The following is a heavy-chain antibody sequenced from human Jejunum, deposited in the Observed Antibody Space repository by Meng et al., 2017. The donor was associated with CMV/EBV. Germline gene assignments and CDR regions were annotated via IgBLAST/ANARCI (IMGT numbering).Heavy chain of an antibody. J-gene: IGHJ4*02. Sequence: QLQLQESGPGLVNPSETLALPCTVSGGSISSSNSHWGWIRQPPGKGLEWIGSIYYSGITYYNPSLKSRVTISVDTSKNQFSLKLSSVTAADTAVYYCARDRTTTGVNYFDYWGQGTLVTVSS. CDR3: ARDRTTTGVNYFDY. CDR2: IYYSGIT. CDR1: GGSISSSNSH. V-gene: IGHV4-39*07. D-gene: IGHD4-23*01.